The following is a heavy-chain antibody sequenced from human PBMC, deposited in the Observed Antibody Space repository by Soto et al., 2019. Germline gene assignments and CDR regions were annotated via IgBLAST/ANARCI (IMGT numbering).Heavy chain of an antibody. CDR2: IWYDGSNK. CDR3: ARDLGYCSGGSCYSPFDY. Sequence: GGSLRLSCAASGFTFSSYGMHWVRQAPGKGLEWVAVIWYDGSNKYYADSVKGRFTISRDNSKNTLYLQMNSLRAEDTAVYYCARDLGYCSGGSCYSPFDYWGQGTLVTVSS. V-gene: IGHV3-33*01. J-gene: IGHJ4*02. CDR1: GFTFSSYG. D-gene: IGHD2-15*01.